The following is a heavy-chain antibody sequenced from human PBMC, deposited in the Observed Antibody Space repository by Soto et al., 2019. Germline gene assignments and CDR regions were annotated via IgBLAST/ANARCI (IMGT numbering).Heavy chain of an antibody. Sequence: QVQLVESGGGVVQPGRSLRLSCAASGFIFSKYGMHWVRQAPGKGLEWVAVISNDGNIKYYGDSVKGRFTISRDNSKNTLSLQMKSLRAEDTAVYYCAKDWDYGDNDAFDYWGQGTLVIVSS. CDR2: ISNDGNIK. CDR3: AKDWDYGDNDAFDY. D-gene: IGHD4-17*01. J-gene: IGHJ4*02. CDR1: GFIFSKYG. V-gene: IGHV3-30*18.